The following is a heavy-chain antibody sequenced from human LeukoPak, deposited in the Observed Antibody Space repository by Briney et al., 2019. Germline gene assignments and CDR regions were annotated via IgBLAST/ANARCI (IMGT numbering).Heavy chain of an antibody. J-gene: IGHJ4*02. D-gene: IGHD7-27*01. CDR1: GGSISSYY. V-gene: IGHV4-59*12. CDR3: ARDHPRETGVDY. Sequence: SETLSLTCTVSGGSISSYYWSWIRQPPGKGLEWIGYIYYSGSTYYNPSLKSRVTISVDTSKNQFSLKLSSVTAADTAVYYCARDHPRETGVDYWGQGTLVTVSS. CDR2: IYYSGST.